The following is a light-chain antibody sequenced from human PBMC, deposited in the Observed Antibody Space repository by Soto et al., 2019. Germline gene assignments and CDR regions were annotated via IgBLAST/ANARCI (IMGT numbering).Light chain of an antibody. J-gene: IGKJ5*01. V-gene: IGKV3-20*01. CDR3: QQDGSSPPIT. Sequence: EIVLTQSPGTLSLSPGERATLSCRASQSVSSSYLAWYQQKPGQAPRLLIYGASSRATGIPDRFSGSGSGTDFTLTISRLEPEDGAVYYCQQDGSSPPITFGQGTRLEIK. CDR1: QSVSSSY. CDR2: GAS.